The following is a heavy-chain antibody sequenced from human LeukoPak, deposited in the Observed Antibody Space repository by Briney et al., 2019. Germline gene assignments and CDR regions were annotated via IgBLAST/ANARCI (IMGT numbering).Heavy chain of an antibody. CDR2: ISSNGGST. CDR1: GFTFSSYA. V-gene: IGHV3-64*04. Sequence: GGSLRLSCSASGFTFSSYAMHWVRQAPGKGLEYVSAISSNGGSTYYADSVKGRFTISRDNSKNTLYLQMNSLRAEDTAVYYCARGPSLRYCSSTSCSETYYFDYWGQGTLVTVSS. J-gene: IGHJ4*02. D-gene: IGHD2-2*01. CDR3: ARGPSLRYCSSTSCSETYYFDY.